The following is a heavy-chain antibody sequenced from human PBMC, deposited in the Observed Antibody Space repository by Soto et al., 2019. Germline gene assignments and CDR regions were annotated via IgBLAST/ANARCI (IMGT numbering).Heavy chain of an antibody. CDR2: ISDDGSKK. D-gene: IGHD6-19*01. J-gene: IGHJ4*02. CDR1: GLTFIRHA. V-gene: IGHV3-30-3*01. CDR3: AGERETSSWFLSGFEY. Sequence: QVQLVESGGGVVQPGRSLRLSCAASGLTFIRHAMHWVRQVPGKGLEWVAAISDDGSKKHYVDSVKGRFSISRDKPRNTVLLQMNSMRAEDTAVYFCAGERETSSWFLSGFEYWGQGTLVTVSS.